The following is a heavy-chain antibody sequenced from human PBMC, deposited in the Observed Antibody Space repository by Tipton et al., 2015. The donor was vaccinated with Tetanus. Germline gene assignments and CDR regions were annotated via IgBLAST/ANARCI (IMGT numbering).Heavy chain of an antibody. J-gene: IGHJ6*02. CDR3: ARGVIEYYYYYYGMDV. V-gene: IGHV3-48*02. CDR1: GFTFSSYS. D-gene: IGHD3-10*01. Sequence: SLRLSCAASGFTFSSYSMNWVRQAPGKGLEWVSYISSSSSTIYYADSVKGRFTISRDNAKNSLYLQMNSLRDEDTAVYYCARGVIEYYYYYYGMDVWGQGTTVTVSS. CDR2: ISSSSSTI.